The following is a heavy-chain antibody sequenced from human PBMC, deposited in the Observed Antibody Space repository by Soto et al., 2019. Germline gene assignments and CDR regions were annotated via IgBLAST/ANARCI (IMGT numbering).Heavy chain of an antibody. Sequence: PSETLSLTCTVSGGSISSSSYYWGWIRQPPGKGLEWIGSIYYSGSTYNNPSLKSRVTISVDTSKNQFSLKLSSVTAADTAVYYCARLYNNYDFWSGYYPTFDYWGQGTLVTVSS. V-gene: IGHV4-39*01. CDR1: GGSISSSSYY. CDR3: ARLYNNYDFWSGYYPTFDY. CDR2: IYYSGST. J-gene: IGHJ4*02. D-gene: IGHD3-3*01.